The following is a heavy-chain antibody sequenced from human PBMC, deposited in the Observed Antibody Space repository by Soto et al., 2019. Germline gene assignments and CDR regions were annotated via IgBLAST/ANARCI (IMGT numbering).Heavy chain of an antibody. D-gene: IGHD6-13*01. Sequence: GGSLRLSCAASGFIFSNYAMRWVRQAPGKGLEWVSAISGRSGGTHYADSVKGRFTISRDNSKNTLYLQMNSLRAEDTAVYYCAKLKKWQQLVVWGQGTLVTVSS. CDR2: ISGRSGGT. CDR1: GFIFSNYA. CDR3: AKLKKWQQLVV. V-gene: IGHV3-23*01. J-gene: IGHJ4*02.